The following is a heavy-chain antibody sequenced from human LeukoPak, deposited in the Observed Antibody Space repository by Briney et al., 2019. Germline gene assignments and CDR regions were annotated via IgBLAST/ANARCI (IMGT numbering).Heavy chain of an antibody. Sequence: GGSLRLSCAASGFSFSNNDMHWVRQFSGKGLEWVSGLGVAGDRYYPVSVRGRFTVSRDRAGTYLYLQMNSLSAGDTAVYYCARGHYYGSGGDTFDVWGKGTKVIVSS. V-gene: IGHV3-13*01. CDR2: LGVAGDR. D-gene: IGHD3-10*01. CDR3: ARGHYYGSGGDTFDV. CDR1: GFSFSNND. J-gene: IGHJ3*01.